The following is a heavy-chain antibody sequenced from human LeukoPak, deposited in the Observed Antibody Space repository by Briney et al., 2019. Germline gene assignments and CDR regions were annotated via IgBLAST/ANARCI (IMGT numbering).Heavy chain of an antibody. D-gene: IGHD3-16*02. CDR1: GYTFTGYY. CDR3: ARKYDYVWGSYRYTVFDY. CDR2: INPNCGGT. Sequence: ASVKVSCKASGYTFTGYYMHWVRQAPGQGLEWMGWINPNCGGTNYAQKFQGRVTMTRDTSISTAYMELSRLRSDDTAVYYRARKYDYVWGSYRYTVFDYWGQGTLVTVSS. J-gene: IGHJ4*02. V-gene: IGHV1-2*02.